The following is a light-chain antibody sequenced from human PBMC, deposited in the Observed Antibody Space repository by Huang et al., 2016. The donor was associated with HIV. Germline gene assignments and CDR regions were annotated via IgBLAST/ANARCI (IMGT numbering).Light chain of an antibody. Sequence: EIVLMQSPGTLSLSPGERATLSCRASQNVASNYLAWYHQKPGQAPRLLIYGASSRAAGIPDRFSGTGSGTDFTLTISRLEPEDFAVYYCQQYGSSPMTFGQGTKVEIK. J-gene: IGKJ1*01. CDR3: QQYGSSPMT. CDR1: QNVASNY. CDR2: GAS. V-gene: IGKV3-20*01.